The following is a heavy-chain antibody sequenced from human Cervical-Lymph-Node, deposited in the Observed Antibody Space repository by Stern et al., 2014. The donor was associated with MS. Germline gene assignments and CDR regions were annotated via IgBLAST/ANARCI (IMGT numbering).Heavy chain of an antibody. CDR2: ISSSSSYI. V-gene: IGHV3-21*01. CDR3: ARGFVVVPAAIYYYYGMDV. Sequence: EMQLVESGGGLVKPGGSLRLSCAASGFTFSSYSMNWVRQAPGKGLERVSSISSSSSYIYYADSVKGRFTISRDNAKNSLYLQMNSLRAEDTAVYYCARGFVVVPAAIYYYYGMDVWGQGTTVTVSS. CDR1: GFTFSSYS. J-gene: IGHJ6*02. D-gene: IGHD2-2*01.